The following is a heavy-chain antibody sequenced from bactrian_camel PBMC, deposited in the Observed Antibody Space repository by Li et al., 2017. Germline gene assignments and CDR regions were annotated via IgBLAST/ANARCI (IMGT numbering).Heavy chain of an antibody. CDR1: GYTFSDLC. D-gene: IGHD5*01. V-gene: IGHV3S25*01. J-gene: IGHJ4*01. CDR3: TRETEWVGYHEFAEY. Sequence: LQLVESGGDSVQPQGSLRLSCIVSGYTFSDLCMAWFRQAPGKQREGVARLWGGGGSPYYVNAVKGRFTISRDNAKNTLYLQLSGLKTEDTAIYYCTRETEWVGYHEFAEYWGQGTQVTVS. CDR2: LWGGGGSP.